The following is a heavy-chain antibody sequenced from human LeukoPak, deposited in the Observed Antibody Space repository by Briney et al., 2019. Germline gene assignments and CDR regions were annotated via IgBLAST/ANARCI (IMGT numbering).Heavy chain of an antibody. J-gene: IGHJ4*02. Sequence: GASMKVSCKASGYTLTGYYMHRVRQAPGQGLEWMGWISPNSGDTNYAQKFQGRVTMTRDTSISTAYMELSRLRSDDTAVYYCATYSSAWSYFDYWGQGTLVSVSS. CDR3: ATYSSAWSYFDY. CDR1: GYTLTGYY. V-gene: IGHV1-2*02. D-gene: IGHD6-19*01. CDR2: ISPNSGDT.